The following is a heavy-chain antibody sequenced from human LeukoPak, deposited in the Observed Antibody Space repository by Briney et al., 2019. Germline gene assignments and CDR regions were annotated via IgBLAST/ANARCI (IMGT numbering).Heavy chain of an antibody. CDR2: INAGNGNT. CDR1: GYTFTSYA. J-gene: IGHJ4*02. D-gene: IGHD3-16*02. Sequence: ASVKVSCKASGYTFTSYAMHWVRQAPGQRLEWMGWINAGNGNTKYSQKFQGRVTITRDTSASTAYMELSSLRSEDTAVYYCATTPLGLRLGELSFSPLDYWGQGTLVTVSS. V-gene: IGHV1-3*01. CDR3: ATTPLGLRLGELSFSPLDY.